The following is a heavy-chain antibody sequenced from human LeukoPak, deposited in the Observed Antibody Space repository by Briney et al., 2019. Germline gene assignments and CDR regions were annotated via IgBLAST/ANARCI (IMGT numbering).Heavy chain of an antibody. CDR3: ARDRYYYGSGMPPYYYGMDV. Sequence: SETLSLTCTVSGGSISSYYWSWIRQPPGKGLEWIGYIYYSGSTNYNPSLKSRVTISVDTSKNQFSLKLSSVTAADTAVYYCARDRYYYGSGMPPYYYGMDVWGQGTTVTVSS. CDR1: GGSISSYY. D-gene: IGHD3-10*01. V-gene: IGHV4-59*01. CDR2: IYYSGST. J-gene: IGHJ6*02.